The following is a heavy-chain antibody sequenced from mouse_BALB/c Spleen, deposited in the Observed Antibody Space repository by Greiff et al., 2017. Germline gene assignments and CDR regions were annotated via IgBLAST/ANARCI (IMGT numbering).Heavy chain of an antibody. CDR1: GFTFSSYG. Sequence: EVNVVESGGGLVQPGGSLKLSCAASGFTFSSYGMSWVRQTPDKRLELVATINSNGGSTYYPDSVKGRFTISRDNAKNTLYLQMSSLKSEDTAMYYCARDAYYGDYFDYWGQGTTLTVSS. CDR3: ARDAYYGDYFDY. CDR2: INSNGGST. D-gene: IGHD1-1*01. J-gene: IGHJ2*01. V-gene: IGHV5-6-3*01.